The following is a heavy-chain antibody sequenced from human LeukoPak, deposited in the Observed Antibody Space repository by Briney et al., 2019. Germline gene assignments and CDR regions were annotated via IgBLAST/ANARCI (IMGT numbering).Heavy chain of an antibody. CDR3: ARGIAAAGAYYYYYMDV. D-gene: IGHD6-13*01. Sequence: GGSLRLSCAASGFIFNNYAMSWVRQAPGEGLEWVSAINGGGDDTRYADSVRGRFTISRDNSKNTVSLQMNSLRVEDTAVYYCARGIAAAGAYYYYYMDVWGKGTTVTVSS. J-gene: IGHJ6*03. CDR1: GFIFNNYA. V-gene: IGHV3-23*01. CDR2: INGGGDDT.